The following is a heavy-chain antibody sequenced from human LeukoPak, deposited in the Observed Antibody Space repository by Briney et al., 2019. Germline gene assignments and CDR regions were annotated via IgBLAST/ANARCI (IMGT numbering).Heavy chain of an antibody. CDR3: AKDKYSSGWSPLDY. CDR1: GFTFSNYP. Sequence: GGSLRLSCAASGFTFSNYPMSGVRQAPGKGVEWGSAISGSCAGVYYADSVNGRFTISRDNSNNTLYLQVNSLRAEATALYYCAKDKYSSGWSPLDYWGQGTLVTVSS. V-gene: IGHV3-23*01. CDR2: ISGSCAGV. D-gene: IGHD6-19*01. J-gene: IGHJ4*02.